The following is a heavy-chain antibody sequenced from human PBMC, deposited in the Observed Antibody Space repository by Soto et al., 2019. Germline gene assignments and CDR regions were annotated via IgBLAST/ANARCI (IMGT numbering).Heavy chain of an antibody. CDR2: IDKDGGET. J-gene: IGHJ4*02. CDR3: GRKTCGGDCQIDY. CDR1: GFTFSNYW. Sequence: GGSLRLSCAASGFTFSNYWMNWARQAPGKGLEWVANIDKDGGETNYVNSVKGRFTISRDNAKNSLYLQMNSLGTEDTAVYYCGRKTCGGDCQIDYWGQGTLVTVSS. D-gene: IGHD2-21*02. V-gene: IGHV3-7*01.